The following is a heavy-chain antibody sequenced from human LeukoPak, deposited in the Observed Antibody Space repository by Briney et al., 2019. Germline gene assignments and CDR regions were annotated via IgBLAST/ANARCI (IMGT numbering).Heavy chain of an antibody. CDR3: TRSGMAVAATPWD. V-gene: IGHV3-74*01. J-gene: IGHJ4*02. Sequence: HSGGSLRLSCAASGFTFSNYWMHCVRQAPGKGLVWVSRINSDGSSTSYADSVKGRFTVSRDNARNSLYLQMNSLRAEDTAVYYCTRSGMAVAATPWDWGQGTLVTVSS. CDR2: INSDGSST. D-gene: IGHD6-19*01. CDR1: GFTFSNYW.